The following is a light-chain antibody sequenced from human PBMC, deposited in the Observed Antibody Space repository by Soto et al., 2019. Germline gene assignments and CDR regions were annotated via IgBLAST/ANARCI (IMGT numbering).Light chain of an antibody. Sequence: QSVLTQPPSVSGSPGQSITFPCTGTSSDIGKSKYVSWFQQLPGEAPRLIIYEVNSRPSGISDRFSGSKSGNSASMTISGLQPEDESNYYCASQTSPNMWIFGGGT. CDR3: ASQTSPNMWI. CDR1: SSDIGKSKY. V-gene: IGLV2-14*01. J-gene: IGLJ2*01. CDR2: EVN.